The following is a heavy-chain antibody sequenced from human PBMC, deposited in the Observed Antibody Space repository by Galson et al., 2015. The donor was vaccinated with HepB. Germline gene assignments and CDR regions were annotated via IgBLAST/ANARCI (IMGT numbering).Heavy chain of an antibody. V-gene: IGHV3-30-3*01. Sequence: SLRLSCAASGFTFSSYAMNWVRQAPGKGLEWVAVISYDGSNKNYADSVKGRFTISRDNSKNTLYLQMNSLRAEDTAVYYCARGPGYTSSWTFGYWGQGTLVTVSS. CDR2: ISYDGSNK. CDR1: GFTFSSYA. J-gene: IGHJ4*02. D-gene: IGHD6-13*01. CDR3: ARGPGYTSSWTFGY.